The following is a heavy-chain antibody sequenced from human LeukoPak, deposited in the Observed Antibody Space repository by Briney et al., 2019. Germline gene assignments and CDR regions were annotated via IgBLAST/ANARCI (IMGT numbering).Heavy chain of an antibody. CDR3: ARDQHYDYVWGSYGWFDP. CDR2: MYYSGST. D-gene: IGHD3-16*01. J-gene: IGHJ5*02. Sequence: SQTLSLTCTVPGGSISSHYWSWIRQPPGKGLEWIGYMYYSGSTNYNPSLKSRVTISVDTSKNQFSLKLSSVTAADTAVYYCARDQHYDYVWGSYGWFDPWGQGTLVTVSS. CDR1: GGSISSHY. V-gene: IGHV4-59*11.